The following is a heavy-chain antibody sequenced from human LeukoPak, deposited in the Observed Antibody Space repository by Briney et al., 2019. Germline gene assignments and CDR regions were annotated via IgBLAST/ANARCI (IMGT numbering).Heavy chain of an antibody. V-gene: IGHV3-33*01. CDR2: IWYDGSNK. D-gene: IGHD5-24*01. CDR3: ARGRDGYNDAFDI. Sequence: GGSLRLSCAASGFTFSSYGMHWVRQAPGKGLEWVAVIWYDGSNKYYADSVKGRFTISRDNSKNTLYLQVNSLRAEDTAVYYCARGRDGYNDAFDIWGQGTMVTVSS. J-gene: IGHJ3*02. CDR1: GFTFSSYG.